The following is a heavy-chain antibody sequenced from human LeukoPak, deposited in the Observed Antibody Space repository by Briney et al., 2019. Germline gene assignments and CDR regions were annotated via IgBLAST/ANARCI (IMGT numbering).Heavy chain of an antibody. CDR1: GYTFTSYG. J-gene: IGHJ6*03. D-gene: IGHD3-3*01. Sequence: ASVKVSCKASGYTFTSYGISWVRQAPGQGLEWVGWISAYNGNTNYAQKLQGRVTMTTDTSTSTAYMELRSLRSDDTAVYYCARLELSPDFWSGYYNYYYMDVWGKGTTVTVSS. CDR2: ISAYNGNT. CDR3: ARLELSPDFWSGYYNYYYMDV. V-gene: IGHV1-18*01.